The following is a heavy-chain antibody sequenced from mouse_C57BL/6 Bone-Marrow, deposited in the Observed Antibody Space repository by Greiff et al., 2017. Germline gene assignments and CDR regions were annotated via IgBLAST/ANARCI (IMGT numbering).Heavy chain of an antibody. CDR3: AILGKFNYYGRSYDRYFDV. CDR2: IHPSDSDT. D-gene: IGHD1-1*01. CDR1: GYTFTSYW. V-gene: IGHV1-74*01. J-gene: IGHJ1*03. Sequence: QVQLQQPGAELVKPGASVKVSCKASGYTFTSYWMHWVKQRPGQGLEWIGRIHPSDSDTNYNQKFKGKATLTVDTSSSTAYMQLSSLTSEDSAVYSCAILGKFNYYGRSYDRYFDVWGTGTTVTVSS.